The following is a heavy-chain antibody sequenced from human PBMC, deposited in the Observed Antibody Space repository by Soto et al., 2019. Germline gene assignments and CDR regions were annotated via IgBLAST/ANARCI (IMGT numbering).Heavy chain of an antibody. CDR3: ARGVRHLGELSLLYYYYYYYMDV. D-gene: IGHD3-16*02. Sequence: SETLSLTCAVYGGSFSGYYWSWIRQPPGKGLEWIGEINHSGSTNYNPSLKSRVTISVDTSKNQFSLKLSSVTAADTAVYYCARGVRHLGELSLLYYYYYYYMDVWGKGTTVTVSS. V-gene: IGHV4-34*01. CDR2: INHSGST. J-gene: IGHJ6*03. CDR1: GGSFSGYY.